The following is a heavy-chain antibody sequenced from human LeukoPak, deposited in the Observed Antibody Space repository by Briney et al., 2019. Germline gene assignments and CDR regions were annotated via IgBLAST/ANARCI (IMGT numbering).Heavy chain of an antibody. Sequence: GGSLRLSCAASGFTFSSYAMSWVRQAPGKGLERVSAISGSGGSTYYADSVKGRFTISRDNSKNTLYLQMNSLRAEDTAVYYCAKDTVAGDAFDIWGQGTMVTVSS. CDR3: AKDTVAGDAFDI. J-gene: IGHJ3*02. V-gene: IGHV3-23*01. D-gene: IGHD3-10*01. CDR2: ISGSGGST. CDR1: GFTFSSYA.